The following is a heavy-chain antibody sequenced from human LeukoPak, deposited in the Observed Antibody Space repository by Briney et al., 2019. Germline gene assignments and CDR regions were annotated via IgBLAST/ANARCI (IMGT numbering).Heavy chain of an antibody. J-gene: IGHJ5*02. CDR1: AYKFTFRD. CDR3: ARHSVAIVTIINPCCDT. V-gene: IGHV1-2*02. CDR2: INPISGRT. Sequence: ASVKVSCKSSAYKFTFRDMHWVRQAPGQGPEWMGWINPISGRTSYAQKFVGRVTLTRNTSITTAYMELGSLTSDDTAVHYCARHSVAIVTIINPCCDTWGQGTHVTVSS. D-gene: IGHD5-12*01.